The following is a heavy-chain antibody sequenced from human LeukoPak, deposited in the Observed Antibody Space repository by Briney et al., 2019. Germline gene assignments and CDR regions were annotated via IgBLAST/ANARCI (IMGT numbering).Heavy chain of an antibody. CDR2: IRNDGSKT. V-gene: IGHV3-30*02. CDR3: TRDLMDYDVSTGLHHYYMDV. J-gene: IGHJ6*02. CDR1: GFSFSSYG. Sequence: PGGSLRLSCAASGFSFSSYGMHWVRQAPGEGLDWVAYIRNDGSKTYYADSVKGRFTISRDNSRNTLYLQMNTLRVEDTAVYYCTRDLMDYDVSTGLHHYYMDVWGQGTTVTVSS. D-gene: IGHD3-9*01.